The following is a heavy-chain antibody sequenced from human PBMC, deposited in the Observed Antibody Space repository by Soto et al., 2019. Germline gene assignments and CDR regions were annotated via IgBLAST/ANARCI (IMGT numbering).Heavy chain of an antibody. CDR2: IYYSGST. V-gene: IGHV4-59*01. Sequence: SEPLSLTCTVSGGSISSYYWSWIRQPPGKGLEWIGYIYYSGSTNYNPSLKSRVTISVDTSKNQFSLKLSSVTAADTAVYYCARERNVFDIWGQGTMVTVSS. CDR1: GGSISSYY. CDR3: ARERNVFDI. J-gene: IGHJ3*02.